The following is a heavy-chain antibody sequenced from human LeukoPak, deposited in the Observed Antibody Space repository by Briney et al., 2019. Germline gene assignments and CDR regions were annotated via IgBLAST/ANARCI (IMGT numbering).Heavy chain of an antibody. CDR2: MNPNRGNT. Sequence: ASVKVSCKASGYTFTSHDINWVRQATGQGREWMGCMNPNRGNTGYAQKFQGRVTIPRNTSISTAYMQLSSLRAEDTAVYYCARRGYYGSGSYRAWFDAWGQGTLVAVSS. CDR1: GYTFTSHD. V-gene: IGHV1-8*03. J-gene: IGHJ5*02. D-gene: IGHD3-10*01. CDR3: ARRGYYGSGSYRAWFDA.